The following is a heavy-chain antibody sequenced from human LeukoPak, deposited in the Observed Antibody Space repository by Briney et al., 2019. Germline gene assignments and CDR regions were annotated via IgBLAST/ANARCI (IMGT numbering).Heavy chain of an antibody. CDR1: GFTLSSYA. CDR3: AKAVGAIGKSY. J-gene: IGHJ4*02. CDR2: ISGSGGST. V-gene: IGHV3-23*01. D-gene: IGHD1-26*01. Sequence: PGGSLRLSCAASGFTLSSYAMKWVRQARGKGLEWVSAISGSGGSTYYADSVKGRFTISRDNSKNTLYLQMNSLRAEDTAVYYCAKAVGAIGKSYWGQGTLVTVSS.